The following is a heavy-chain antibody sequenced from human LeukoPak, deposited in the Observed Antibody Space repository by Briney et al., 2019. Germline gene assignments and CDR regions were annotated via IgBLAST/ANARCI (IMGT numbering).Heavy chain of an antibody. CDR2: ISGSGGIT. Sequence: GGSLRLSCAASGFTFSNYVMSWVRQAPGKGQEWVSGISGSGGITYYADSVKGRFTISRDNSKNTLFLQMNSLRAEDTAVYYCAKGRGLIIPLDYWGQGTLVTVSS. CDR3: AKGRGLIIPLDY. V-gene: IGHV3-23*01. CDR1: GFTFSNYV. D-gene: IGHD3-10*01. J-gene: IGHJ4*02.